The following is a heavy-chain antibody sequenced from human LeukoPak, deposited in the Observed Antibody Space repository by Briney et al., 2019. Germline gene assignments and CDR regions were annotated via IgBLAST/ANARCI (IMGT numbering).Heavy chain of an antibody. V-gene: IGHV3-74*01. CDR1: GFTFSSYW. CDR2: INSDGSST. CDR3: ARYCSGGSCYSGDY. J-gene: IGHJ4*02. D-gene: IGHD2-15*01. Sequence: GGSLRLSCAASGFTFSSYWMHWVRQAPGKGLVWVSRINSDGSSTSYADSVKGRFTISRDSAKNTLYLQMNSLRAEDTAVYYCARYCSGGSCYSGDYWGQGTLVTVSS.